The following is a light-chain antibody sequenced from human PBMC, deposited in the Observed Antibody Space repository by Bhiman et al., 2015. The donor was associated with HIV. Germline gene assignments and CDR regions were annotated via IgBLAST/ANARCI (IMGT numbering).Light chain of an antibody. V-gene: IGLV3-1*01. CDR2: KDS. CDR3: RAWDNSQYV. Sequence: SYELTQPPSVSVSPGQTASITCSGDKLGDKYACWYQQKPGQSPVLVIYKDSERPSGIPERFSGSNSGNTATLTISGTQGMDEADYYCRAWDNSQYVFGPGTKVTVL. J-gene: IGLJ1*01. CDR1: KLGDKY.